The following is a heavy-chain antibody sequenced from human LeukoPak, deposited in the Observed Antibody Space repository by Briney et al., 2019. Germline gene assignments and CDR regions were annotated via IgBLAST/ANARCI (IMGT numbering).Heavy chain of an antibody. CDR1: GFIFTDYW. CDR2: IRGDGRAT. Sequence: GGSMRLSCAASGFIFTDYWMHWVRQGPGKELVWVARIRGDGRATTYADSVKGRFTISRDNSKNTLYLQMNSLRAEDTAVYYCAKDRGTYYYGSGSYYPAFDYWGQGTLVTVSS. CDR3: AKDRGTYYYGSGSYYPAFDY. D-gene: IGHD3-10*01. V-gene: IGHV3-74*03. J-gene: IGHJ4*02.